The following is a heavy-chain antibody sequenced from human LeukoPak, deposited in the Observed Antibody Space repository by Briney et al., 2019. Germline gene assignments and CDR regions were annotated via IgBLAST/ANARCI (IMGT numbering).Heavy chain of an antibody. Sequence: PSETLSLTCAVYGGSFSGYYWRWIRQPPGKGLEWIGEINHSGSTNYNPSLKSRVTISVDTSKNQFSLKLSSVTAADTAVYYCARCRLRTPPTHYYDSSGYYYFLDYWGQGTLVTVSS. J-gene: IGHJ4*02. CDR2: INHSGST. D-gene: IGHD3-22*01. V-gene: IGHV4-34*01. CDR1: GGSFSGYY. CDR3: ARCRLRTPPTHYYDSSGYYYFLDY.